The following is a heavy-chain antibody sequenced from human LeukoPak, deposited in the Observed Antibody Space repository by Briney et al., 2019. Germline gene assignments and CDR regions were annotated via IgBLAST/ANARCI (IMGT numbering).Heavy chain of an antibody. CDR1: GGSISIGSHY. D-gene: IGHD2-2*01. Sequence: SETLSLTCSVSGGSISIGSHYWGWIRQRPGKGLEWIQSMHYSGSTDYNPSLKSRVTISIDTSKNHFSLKLRFVTAADTAVYYCARLGYCSSTSCYVDQWGQGTLVTVSS. CDR3: ARLGYCSSTSCYVDQ. V-gene: IGHV4-39*02. J-gene: IGHJ4*02. CDR2: MHYSGST.